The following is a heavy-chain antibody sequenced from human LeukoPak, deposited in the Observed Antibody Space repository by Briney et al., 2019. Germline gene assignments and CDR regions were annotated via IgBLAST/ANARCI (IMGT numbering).Heavy chain of an antibody. J-gene: IGHJ1*01. V-gene: IGHV3-30*09. CDR2: ISYDGTKT. D-gene: IGHD3-22*01. CDR3: AKDGSVMVNPTYYFDH. CDR1: GLTFSNSA. Sequence: GGSLRLSCTASGLTFSNSAMHWVRQAPGKGLEWVATISYDGTKTFYADSVKGRFAISRDSPGNMLYLQMNSLRAEDTAVYYCAKDGSVMVNPTYYFDHWGQGVLVTVSS.